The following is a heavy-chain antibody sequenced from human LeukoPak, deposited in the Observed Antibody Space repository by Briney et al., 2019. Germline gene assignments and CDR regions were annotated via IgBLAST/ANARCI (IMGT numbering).Heavy chain of an antibody. D-gene: IGHD3-22*01. CDR1: GYTFTSYG. V-gene: IGHV1-18*01. CDR3: ARDAPYYYDSNGYYYPNFDY. Sequence: ASVKVSCKASGYTFTSYGISWVRQAPGQGREWMGWISSYNGNTNYAQKLQGRVTMTTDTSTSTAYMELRSLRSDDTAVYYCARDAPYYYDSNGYYYPNFDYWGQGTLVTVSS. J-gene: IGHJ4*02. CDR2: ISSYNGNT.